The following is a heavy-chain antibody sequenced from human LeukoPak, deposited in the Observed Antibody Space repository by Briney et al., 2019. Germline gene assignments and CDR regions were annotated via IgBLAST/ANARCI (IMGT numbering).Heavy chain of an antibody. CDR3: ARDRGGYYDSSGYMVGY. D-gene: IGHD3-22*01. CDR1: GYTFTGYY. Sequence: ASVKVSCTASGYTFTGYYMHWVRQAPGQGLEWMGWINPNSGGTNYAQKFQGRVTMTRDTSISTAYMELSRLRSDDTAVYYCARDRGGYYDSSGYMVGYWGQGTLVTVSS. V-gene: IGHV1-2*02. CDR2: INPNSGGT. J-gene: IGHJ4*02.